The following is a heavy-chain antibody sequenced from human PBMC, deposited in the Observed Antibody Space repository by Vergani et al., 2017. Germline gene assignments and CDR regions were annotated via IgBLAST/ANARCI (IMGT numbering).Heavy chain of an antibody. CDR3: ASGDYGSLAGYRY. J-gene: IGHJ4*02. Sequence: QVQVVQSGAEVKKSGASVKVSCKTSGYTFSNYYMHWVRHAPGQGLEWLGIINPSGGHTNYAQKFQGRVTMTRDTSTSTVYMEVSSLRSEDTAIYYCASGDYGSLAGYRYWGEGTLVTVCS. D-gene: IGHD3-9*01. V-gene: IGHV1-46*03. CDR2: INPSGGHT. CDR1: GYTFSNYY.